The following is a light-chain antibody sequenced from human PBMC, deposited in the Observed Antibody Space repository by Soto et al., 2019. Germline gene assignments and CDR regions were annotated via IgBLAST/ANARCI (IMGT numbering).Light chain of an antibody. V-gene: IGLV2-14*03. Sequence: QPASVFGSPGQSITFSCTGTSSDVGGYNFVSWYQQHPGKAPNLMIYEVSSRHSGVSNHFSGSKYGNTYTLTISGLQPEDEAEYYCSSYTTSRTVVFGTGTKLTVL. CDR1: SSDVGGYNF. J-gene: IGLJ1*01. CDR2: EVS. CDR3: SSYTTSRTVV.